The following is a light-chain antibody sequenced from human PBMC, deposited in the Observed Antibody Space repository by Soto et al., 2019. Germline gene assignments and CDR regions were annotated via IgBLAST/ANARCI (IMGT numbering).Light chain of an antibody. V-gene: IGKV3-15*01. Sequence: EIVLTQSPGTLSLSPGERATLSCRASQSISTNLAWYQQKPGQAPRLLIYGASTRATGIPARFSGSGSGTDFTLTISSLQSEDFAVYYCQQYNNWPPLTFDGGTKVEIK. CDR3: QQYNNWPPLT. CDR1: QSISTN. J-gene: IGKJ4*01. CDR2: GAS.